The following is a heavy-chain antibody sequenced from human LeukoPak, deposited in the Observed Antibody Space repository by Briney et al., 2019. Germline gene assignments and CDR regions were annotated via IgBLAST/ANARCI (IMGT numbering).Heavy chain of an antibody. CDR2: INSDGRTT. Sequence: GGSLRLSCAASGFIFSNFWMHWVRQVPGKGLVWVSHINSDGRTTDYADSVRGRFTISRDNAKNTLYLQMNRLTVGDTAVYYCGRGMRDYYGLDYWGQGFLVTVSS. CDR1: GFIFSNFW. J-gene: IGHJ4*02. CDR3: GRGMRDYYGLDY. V-gene: IGHV3-74*01. D-gene: IGHD3-10*01.